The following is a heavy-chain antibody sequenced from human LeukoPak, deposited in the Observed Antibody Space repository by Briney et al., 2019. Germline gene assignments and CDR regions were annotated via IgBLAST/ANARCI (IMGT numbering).Heavy chain of an antibody. V-gene: IGHV3-30*03. CDR1: GLTFSSYW. D-gene: IGHD1-26*01. CDR2: ISYDGSNK. J-gene: IGHJ4*02. CDR3: ARVPGIVGATYYFDY. Sequence: GGSLRLSCAASGLTFSSYWMHWVRQAPGKGLEWVAVISYDGSNKYYADSVKGRFTISRDNSKNTLYLQMNSLRAEDTAVYYCARVPGIVGATYYFDYWGQGTLVTVSS.